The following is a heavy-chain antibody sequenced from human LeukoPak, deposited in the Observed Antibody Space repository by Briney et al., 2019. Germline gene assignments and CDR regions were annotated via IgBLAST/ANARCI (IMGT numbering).Heavy chain of an antibody. Sequence: GGSLRLSCAASGFTFSSYGMHWVRQAPGKGLERVAVIWYDGSNKYYADSVKGRFTISRDNSKNTLYLQMNSLRAEDTAVYYCAKDRGGGGSCIDYWGQGTLVTVSS. D-gene: IGHD2-15*01. J-gene: IGHJ4*02. V-gene: IGHV3-33*06. CDR1: GFTFSSYG. CDR3: AKDRGGGGSCIDY. CDR2: IWYDGSNK.